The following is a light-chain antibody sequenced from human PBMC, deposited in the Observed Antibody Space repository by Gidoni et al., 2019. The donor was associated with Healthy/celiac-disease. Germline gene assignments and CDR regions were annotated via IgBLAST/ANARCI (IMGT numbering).Light chain of an antibody. CDR1: QSIRSW. Sequence: DIQMTQSPSTLSASVGDRVTFTCRASQSIRSWLAWYQQKPGKAPKLLIYDASSLKSGVPSRFSGSGSGTEFTLTISSLQPDDFATYYCQQYNSCCLFGQXTKVEIK. CDR2: DAS. J-gene: IGKJ1*01. CDR3: QQYNSCCL. V-gene: IGKV1-5*01.